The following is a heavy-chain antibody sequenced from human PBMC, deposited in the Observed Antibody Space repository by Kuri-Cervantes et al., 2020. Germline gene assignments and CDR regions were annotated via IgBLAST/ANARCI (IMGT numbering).Heavy chain of an antibody. CDR2: IYHSGST. J-gene: IGHJ4*02. Sequence: LRLSCAVSGGSISSGGYSWSWIRQPPGKGLEWIGYIYHSGSTYYNPSLKSRVTISVDRSKNQFSLKLSSVTAADTAVYYCARGRPKSYYDSSGYLYDCWGQGTLVTVSS. D-gene: IGHD3-22*01. V-gene: IGHV4-30-2*01. CDR3: ARGRPKSYYDSSGYLYDC. CDR1: GGSISSGGYS.